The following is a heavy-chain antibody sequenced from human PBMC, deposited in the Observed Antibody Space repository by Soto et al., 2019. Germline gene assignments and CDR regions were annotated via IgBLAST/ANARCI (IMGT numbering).Heavy chain of an antibody. J-gene: IGHJ5*02. CDR1: GYTFTSYG. D-gene: IGHD6-19*01. V-gene: IGHV1-18*01. CDR3: ERVIEVAGRTWFDP. CDR2: ISAYNGNT. Sequence: ASVKVSCKASGYTFTSYGISWVRQAPGQGLEWMGWISAYNGNTNYAQKLQGRVTMTTDTSTSTAYMELRSLRSDDTAVYYCERVIEVAGRTWFDPWGQRTLLTVSS.